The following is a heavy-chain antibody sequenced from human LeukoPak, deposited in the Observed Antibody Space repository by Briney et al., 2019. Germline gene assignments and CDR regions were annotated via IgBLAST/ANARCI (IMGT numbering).Heavy chain of an antibody. CDR1: GFTFSSYA. J-gene: IGHJ4*02. D-gene: IGHD3-9*01. Sequence: GGSLRLSCAASGFTFSSYAMHWVRQAPGKGLEWVAVISYDGSNKYYADSVKGRFTISRDNSKNTLYLQMNSLRAEDTAVYYCARGHTYDILTGYHEGHFDYWGQGTLVTVSS. CDR2: ISYDGSNK. V-gene: IGHV3-30-3*01. CDR3: ARGHTYDILTGYHEGHFDY.